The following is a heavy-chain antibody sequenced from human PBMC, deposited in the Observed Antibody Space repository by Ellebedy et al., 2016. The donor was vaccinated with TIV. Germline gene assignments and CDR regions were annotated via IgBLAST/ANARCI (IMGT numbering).Heavy chain of an antibody. J-gene: IGHJ4*02. CDR3: ARATSGFDY. Sequence: PSETLSLTCAASGFTFSSYDMHWFRQATGKGLEWVSAIGTAGDTYYLGSVKGRFIISRDSAKNSLDLQMNSLRAEDTAVYYCARATSGFDYWGQGALATVSS. V-gene: IGHV3-13*01. D-gene: IGHD5-24*01. CDR2: IGTAGDT. CDR1: GFTFSSYD.